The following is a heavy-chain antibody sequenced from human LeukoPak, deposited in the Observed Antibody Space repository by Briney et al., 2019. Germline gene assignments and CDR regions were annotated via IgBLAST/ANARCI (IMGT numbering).Heavy chain of an antibody. CDR1: GFTFSSYA. CDR3: ARHVVAVGFDY. D-gene: IGHD3-22*01. Sequence: GGSLRLSCAASGFTFSSYAMSWVRQAPGKGLEGVSAISGRGGSTYYGDSVKGGFTISRDNAKTPLYLQMNSLRAEDTAVYYCARHVVAVGFDYWGQGTLVTVSS. CDR2: ISGRGGST. J-gene: IGHJ4*02. V-gene: IGHV3-23*02.